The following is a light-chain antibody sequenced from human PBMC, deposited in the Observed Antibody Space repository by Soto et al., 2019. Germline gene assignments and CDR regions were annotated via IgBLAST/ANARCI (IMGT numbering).Light chain of an antibody. CDR3: QQYGSSPRT. Sequence: EIVLTQSPGTLSLSPGERATLSCRASQSVSNNYLAWYQQKPGQAPRLLIYGASSRATGIPDRFSGSGSGTDFTLTISRLEPEDFAVYYCQQYGSSPRTFGQGTRLENK. V-gene: IGKV3-20*01. CDR2: GAS. J-gene: IGKJ5*01. CDR1: QSVSNNY.